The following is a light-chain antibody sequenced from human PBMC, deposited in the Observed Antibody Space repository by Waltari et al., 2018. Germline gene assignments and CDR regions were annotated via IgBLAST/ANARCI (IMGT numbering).Light chain of an antibody. Sequence: EIVLTQSPATLSLSPGDTATLPCMASQSVGSYLAWYQQKPGQPPRLLIYDASNRATGVPARFRGSGSGTDFTLTISSLEAEDFAVYYCQQRSNWTPHTFGQGARLEIK. J-gene: IGKJ2*01. CDR1: QSVGSY. CDR2: DAS. V-gene: IGKV3-11*01. CDR3: QQRSNWTPHT.